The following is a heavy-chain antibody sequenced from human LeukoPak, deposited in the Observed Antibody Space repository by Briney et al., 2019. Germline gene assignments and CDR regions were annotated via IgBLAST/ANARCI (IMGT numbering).Heavy chain of an antibody. Sequence: GESLKISCKASGYTFNSYWIGWVRQMPGKGLELMGIIHPGGSDSRYNPAFQGQATISADKSISTAYLQWSSLKASDTAMYYCARRGDYGDYSWGQGTLVTVSS. J-gene: IGHJ4*02. CDR1: GYTFNSYW. CDR2: IHPGGSDS. CDR3: ARRGDYGDYS. V-gene: IGHV5-51*01. D-gene: IGHD4-17*01.